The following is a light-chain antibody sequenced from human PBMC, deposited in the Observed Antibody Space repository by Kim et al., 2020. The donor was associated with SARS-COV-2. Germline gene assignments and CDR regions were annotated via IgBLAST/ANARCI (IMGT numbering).Light chain of an antibody. CDR1: SSDVGGYNY. CDR2: DVS. Sequence: GQSITISCTGPSSDVGGYNYVSCYQQHPGKAPKLMNYDVSNRPSGVSNRFSGSKSGNTASLTISGLQAEDEADYYCSSYTSSSTWVFGGGTQLTVL. V-gene: IGLV2-14*03. J-gene: IGLJ3*02. CDR3: SSYTSSSTWV.